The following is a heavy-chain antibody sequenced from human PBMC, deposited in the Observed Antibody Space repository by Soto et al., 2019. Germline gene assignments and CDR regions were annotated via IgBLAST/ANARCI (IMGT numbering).Heavy chain of an antibody. CDR2: MNPNSGDT. CDR1: GYAFTSYD. V-gene: IGHV1-8*01. J-gene: IGHJ6*02. D-gene: IGHD3-10*01. CDR3: AFVRSWFGGYGADV. Sequence: QVQLVQSGAEVKKPGASVKVSCKASGYAFTSYDIQWVRQATGQGLEWMGWMNPNSGDTGYAQKFEGRVTMTRDTSISTGYLGGGSLTAEATAVYWCAFVRSWFGGYGADVWGQGTTVIVSS.